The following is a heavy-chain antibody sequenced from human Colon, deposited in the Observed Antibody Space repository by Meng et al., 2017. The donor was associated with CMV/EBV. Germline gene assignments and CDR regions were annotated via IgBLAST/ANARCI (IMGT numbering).Heavy chain of an antibody. Sequence: ASVKVSCKSSGYTFTTYGITWVRQAPGQGLEWMGWSSAQNGNTNYGQKFQGRVTVTTDTSTRTAYMELRSLRSDDTAVYYRARGSISMVRGVIIAYGMDAWGQGTTVTVSS. CDR3: ARGSISMVRGVIIAYGMDA. D-gene: IGHD3-10*01. J-gene: IGHJ6*02. CDR2: SSAQNGNT. V-gene: IGHV1-18*01. CDR1: GYTFTTYG.